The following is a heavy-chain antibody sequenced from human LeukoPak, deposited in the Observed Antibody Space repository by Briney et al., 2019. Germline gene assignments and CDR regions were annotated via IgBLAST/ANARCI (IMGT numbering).Heavy chain of an antibody. CDR1: GFTFSNYW. D-gene: IGHD3-3*01. Sequence: GGSLRLSCVASGFTFSNYWMTWVRQAPGKGLEWVAVIWYDGSNKYYADSVKGRFTISRDNSKNTLYLQMNSLRAEDTAVYYCARDPPHYDFWSGYYESWGQGTLVTVSS. J-gene: IGHJ5*02. CDR3: ARDPPHYDFWSGYYES. CDR2: IWYDGSNK. V-gene: IGHV3-33*08.